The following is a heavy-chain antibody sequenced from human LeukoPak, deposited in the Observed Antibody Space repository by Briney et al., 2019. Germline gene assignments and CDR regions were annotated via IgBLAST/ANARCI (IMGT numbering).Heavy chain of an antibody. Sequence: GGSLRLSCVSSGFTFSNYWMKWVRQAPGKGLEWVASINEDGSGKFSVGSVKDRITIARDNTRNSLDLQINSLTVEDTAIYYCARDDGDVWGTGTTVTVSS. J-gene: IGHJ6*04. CDR1: GFTFSNYW. CDR2: INEDGSGK. CDR3: ARDDGDV. V-gene: IGHV3-7*01.